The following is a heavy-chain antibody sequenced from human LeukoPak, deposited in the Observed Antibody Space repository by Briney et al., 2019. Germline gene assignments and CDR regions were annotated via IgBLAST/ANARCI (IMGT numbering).Heavy chain of an antibody. V-gene: IGHV3-23*01. D-gene: IGHD2-2*01. J-gene: IGHJ4*02. Sequence: PGGSLRLSCAASGFTFSSYAMNWVRQAPGKGLEWVSDISDTGCCTYYVDSVKGRFTIFRDNSTHTLCLQKNRLRAKETAVYYCAKASTSGGTKGFFGGAKKGLVTAGFDYGGQGTLVTLSS. CDR1: GFTFSSYA. CDR3: AKASTSGGTKGFFGGAKKGLVTAGFDY. CDR2: ISDTGCCT.